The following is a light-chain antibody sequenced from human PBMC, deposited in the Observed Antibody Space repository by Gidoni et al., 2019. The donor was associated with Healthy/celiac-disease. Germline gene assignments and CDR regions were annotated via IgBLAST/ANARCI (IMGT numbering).Light chain of an antibody. J-gene: IGKJ1*01. Sequence: ELVLTQSPGTLSLSPGERATLSCRASQSVSSSYLAWYQQKPGQAPRLLLYGASSRATGIPDRFSGSGSVTDFTLTISRLEPEDFAVYYCQQYGSSPWTFGQXTKVEIK. CDR3: QQYGSSPWT. V-gene: IGKV3-20*01. CDR2: GAS. CDR1: QSVSSSY.